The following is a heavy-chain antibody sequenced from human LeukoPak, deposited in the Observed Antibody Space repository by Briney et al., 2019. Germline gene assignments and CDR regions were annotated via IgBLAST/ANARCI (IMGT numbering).Heavy chain of an antibody. CDR2: ISSNGGST. J-gene: IGHJ6*02. CDR1: GFTFSSYA. Sequence: PGGSLRLSCAASGFTFSSYAMHWVRQAPGKGLEYVSAISSNGGSTYYANSVKGRFTISRDNAKNSLYLQMNSLRAEDTAVYYCARDLKNFGTYYDFWSGYYTNGMDVWGQGTTVTVSS. CDR3: ARDLKNFGTYYDFWSGYYTNGMDV. V-gene: IGHV3-64*01. D-gene: IGHD3-3*01.